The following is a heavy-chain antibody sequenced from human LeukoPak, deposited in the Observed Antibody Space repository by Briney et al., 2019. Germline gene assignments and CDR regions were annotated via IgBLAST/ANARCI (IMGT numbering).Heavy chain of an antibody. CDR3: ARDRSWNYPEDSDP. Sequence: GGSLRLSCAASGFTFSSYWMSWVRQAPGKGLEWVANIKQDGSEKYYVDSVKGRFTISRDNAKNSLYLQMNSLRAEDTAVYYCARDRSWNYPEDSDPWGQGTLVTVSS. D-gene: IGHD1-7*01. J-gene: IGHJ5*02. CDR2: IKQDGSEK. CDR1: GFTFSSYW. V-gene: IGHV3-7*01.